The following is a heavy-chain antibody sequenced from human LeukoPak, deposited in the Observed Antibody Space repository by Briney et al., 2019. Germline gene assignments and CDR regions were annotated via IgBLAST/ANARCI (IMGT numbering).Heavy chain of an antibody. CDR1: GGSVSSGNYY. Sequence: PSETLSLTCTVSGGSVSSGNYYWNWIRQPPGKGLEWIGYISYSGATYYSPSLKSRVTMSVDTSKNQFSLKLSSVTAADTAVYYCARVAPGYDFWSGYYTDAFDIWGQGTMVTVSS. CDR3: ARVAPGYDFWSGYYTDAFDI. J-gene: IGHJ3*02. CDR2: ISYSGAT. D-gene: IGHD3-3*01. V-gene: IGHV4-61*01.